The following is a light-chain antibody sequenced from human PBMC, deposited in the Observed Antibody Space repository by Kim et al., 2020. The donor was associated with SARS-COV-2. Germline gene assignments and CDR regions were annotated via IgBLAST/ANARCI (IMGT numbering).Light chain of an antibody. CDR2: AAS. CDR1: QGISSY. CDR3: QQYYSYPRT. V-gene: IGKV1-8*01. J-gene: IGKJ1*01. Sequence: ASTGDSVTITCRASQGISSYLDWYQQKPGKAPKLLIYAASTLQSGVPSRFSGSGSGTDFTLTISCLQSEDFATYYCQQYYSYPRTFGQVTKVDIK.